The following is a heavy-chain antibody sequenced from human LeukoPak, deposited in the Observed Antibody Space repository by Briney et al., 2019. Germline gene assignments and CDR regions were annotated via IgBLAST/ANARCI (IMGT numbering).Heavy chain of an antibody. D-gene: IGHD5-12*01. Sequence: GGSLRLSCAASRFTFSSYAMSWVRQAPGKGLEWVSAISGSGGSTYYADSVKGRFTISRDNSKNTLYLQMNSLRAEDTAVYYCAKAPDIVATGGRDYWGQGTLVTVSS. V-gene: IGHV3-23*01. CDR1: RFTFSSYA. CDR3: AKAPDIVATGGRDY. CDR2: ISGSGGST. J-gene: IGHJ4*02.